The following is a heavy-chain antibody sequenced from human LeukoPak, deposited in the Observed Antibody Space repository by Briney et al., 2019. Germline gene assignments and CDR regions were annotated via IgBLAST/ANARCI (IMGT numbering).Heavy chain of an antibody. CDR2: ISGSGGST. Sequence: GGSLRLSCAASGFTFSSYAMSWVRQAPGKGLEWVSAISGSGGSTYYADSVKGRFTISRDNSKNTLYLQMNSLRAEDTAVYYCAKDTHGVEVAGGVIDAFDIWGQGTMVTVSS. V-gene: IGHV3-23*01. CDR3: AKDTHGVEVAGGVIDAFDI. D-gene: IGHD3-16*02. J-gene: IGHJ3*02. CDR1: GFTFSSYA.